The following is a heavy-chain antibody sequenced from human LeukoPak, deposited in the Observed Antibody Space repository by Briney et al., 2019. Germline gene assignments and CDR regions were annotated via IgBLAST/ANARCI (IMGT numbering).Heavy chain of an antibody. Sequence: KSSETLSLTCAVYGGSISSYYWSWIRQPPGKGLEWIGYIYYSGSTNYNPSLKSRVTISVDTSKNQFSLKLSSVTAADTAVYYCAIAYRPDAFDIWGQGTMVTVSS. V-gene: IGHV4-59*12. CDR2: IYYSGST. CDR3: AIAYRPDAFDI. CDR1: GGSISSYY. D-gene: IGHD3-16*02. J-gene: IGHJ3*02.